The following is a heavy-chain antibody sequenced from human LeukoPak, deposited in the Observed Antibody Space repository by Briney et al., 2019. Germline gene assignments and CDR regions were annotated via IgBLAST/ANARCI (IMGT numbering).Heavy chain of an antibody. Sequence: SETLSLTCTVSGGSISSYYWSWIRQPAGKGLEWIGRIYTSGSTNYNPSLKSRVTMSVDTSKNQFSLKLSSVTAADTAVYYCARERSSYYDILTGYSGYYFDYWGLGTLVTVSS. CDR1: GGSISSYY. J-gene: IGHJ4*02. D-gene: IGHD3-9*01. V-gene: IGHV4-4*07. CDR2: IYTSGST. CDR3: ARERSSYYDILTGYSGYYFDY.